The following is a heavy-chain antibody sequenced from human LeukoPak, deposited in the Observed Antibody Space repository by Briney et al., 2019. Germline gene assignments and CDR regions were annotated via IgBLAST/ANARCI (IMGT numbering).Heavy chain of an antibody. CDR3: ARSRESDYDFRNGHYYYYDLDV. D-gene: IGHD3-3*01. CDR1: GYTFTGYY. Sequence: ASVKVSCKASGYTFTGYYMHWVRQAPGQGLEWMGWIDPKSDVTKYAQKFQGRVTMTRDMSISTAYMELSRLRSDDTAVYYCARSRESDYDFRNGHYYYYDLDVWGEGTTVSVSS. CDR2: IDPKSDVT. V-gene: IGHV1-2*02. J-gene: IGHJ6*03.